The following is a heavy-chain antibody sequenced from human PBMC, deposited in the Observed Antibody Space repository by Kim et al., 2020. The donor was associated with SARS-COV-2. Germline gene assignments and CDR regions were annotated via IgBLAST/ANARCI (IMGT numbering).Heavy chain of an antibody. V-gene: IGHV1-24*01. CDR3: ATLSSSGWDYYFDY. D-gene: IGHD6-19*01. Sequence: AQKFQGRVTMTEDTSTDTAYMELSSLRSEDTAVYYCATLSSSGWDYYFDYWGQGTLVTVSS. J-gene: IGHJ4*02.